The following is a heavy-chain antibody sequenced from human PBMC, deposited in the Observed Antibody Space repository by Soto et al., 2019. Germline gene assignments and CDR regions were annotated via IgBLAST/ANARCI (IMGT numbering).Heavy chain of an antibody. CDR2: VGEGGSST. D-gene: IGHD2-2*01. V-gene: IGHV3-23*01. CDR1: GFTFNTYA. CDR3: ATPGLGSSRKYFEY. Sequence: GGSLRLSCTASGFTFNTYAMRWVRQAPGEGLEWVSTVGEGGSSTFYTDSVKGRFTISRDDSKNTLYLQMNSLRAEDTAVYYCATPGLGSSRKYFEYWGQGTLVTVSS. J-gene: IGHJ4*02.